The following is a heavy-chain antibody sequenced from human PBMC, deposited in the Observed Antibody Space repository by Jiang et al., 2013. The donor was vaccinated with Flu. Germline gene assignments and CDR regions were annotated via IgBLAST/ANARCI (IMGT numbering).Heavy chain of an antibody. D-gene: IGHD3-10*01. Sequence: GLVQPGGSLRLSCVASGFSFSSYAMTWVRQAPGKGLEWVSTTSGSGSGTYYADSVKGRFTISRDSFKNTLYLQMNSLRAEDTATYYCARSAFGEIFDHFDSWGQGTLVTVSS. V-gene: IGHV3-23*01. CDR2: TSGSGSGT. J-gene: IGHJ4*02. CDR1: GFSFSSYA. CDR3: ARSAFGEIFDHFDS.